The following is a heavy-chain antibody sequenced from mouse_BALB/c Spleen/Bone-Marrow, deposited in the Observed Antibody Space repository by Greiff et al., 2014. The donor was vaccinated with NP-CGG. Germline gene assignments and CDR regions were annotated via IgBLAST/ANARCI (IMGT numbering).Heavy chain of an antibody. CDR1: GFNIKDTY. J-gene: IGHJ3*01. V-gene: IGHV14-3*02. CDR3: ARNGNYGARFAY. CDR2: IDPANGNP. D-gene: IGHD2-1*01. Sequence: VQLQQSGAELVKPGASVKLSCTASGFNIKDTYMHWVKQRPEQGLEWIGRIDPANGNPKYDPKFQGKATITADTSSNTAYLQLSSLTSEDTAVYYCARNGNYGARFAYWGQGTLVTVSA.